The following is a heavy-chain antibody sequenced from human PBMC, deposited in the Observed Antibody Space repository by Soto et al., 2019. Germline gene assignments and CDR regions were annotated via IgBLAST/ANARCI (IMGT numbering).Heavy chain of an antibody. D-gene: IGHD5-12*01. CDR2: ISPYNGNT. Sequence: QVQLVQSGAEVKKPGASVKVSCKASGYTFTSYGISWVRQAPGQGLEWMGWISPYNGNTNYAQKLQGRVTMTTHTSMSTGYTDVSCRTTDDTAVYCCEGDNDGYGCCLDCWGQGTPVTVSS. CDR1: GYTFTSYG. J-gene: IGHJ5*01. V-gene: IGHV1-18*01. CDR3: EGDNDGYGCCLDC.